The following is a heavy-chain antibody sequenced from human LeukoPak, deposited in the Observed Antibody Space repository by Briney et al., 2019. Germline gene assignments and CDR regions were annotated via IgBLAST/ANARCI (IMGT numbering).Heavy chain of an antibody. CDR2: INPSGGST. CDR3: ARAGHRGPGTTVYSGYDSRLSYYYYGMDV. D-gene: IGHD5-12*01. J-gene: IGHJ6*02. Sequence: ASVKVSCKASGHTFTSYYMHWVRQAPGQGLEWMGIINPSGGSTSYAQKFQGRVTMTRDTSTSTVYMELSSLRSEDTAVYYCARAGHRGPGTTVYSGYDSRLSYYYYGMDVWGQRTTVTVSS. V-gene: IGHV1-46*01. CDR1: GHTFTSYY.